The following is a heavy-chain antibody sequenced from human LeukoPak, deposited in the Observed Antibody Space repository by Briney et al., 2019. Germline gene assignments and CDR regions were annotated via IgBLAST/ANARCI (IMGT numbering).Heavy chain of an antibody. Sequence: ASVKVSCKASGYTFTGYFIHWVRQAPGQGLEWMGWINPNNGGTNCAQKFQGRVTMTRDTSISTAYMELSRLRSDDTAVYHCVKEELGGGGDYWGQGTLVTVSS. CDR2: INPNNGGT. CDR3: VKEELGGGGDY. V-gene: IGHV1-2*02. CDR1: GYTFTGYF. D-gene: IGHD3-10*01. J-gene: IGHJ4*02.